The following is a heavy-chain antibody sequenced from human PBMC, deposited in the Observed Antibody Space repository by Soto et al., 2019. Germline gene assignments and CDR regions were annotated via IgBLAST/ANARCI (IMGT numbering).Heavy chain of an antibody. J-gene: IGHJ4*02. CDR2: IYYSGST. CDR3: AREGHYYDSSGSPRPFDY. Sequence: SETLSLTCTVSGGSISSYYWSWIRQPPGKGLEWIGYIYYSGSTNYNPSLKSRVTISVDTSKNQFSLKLSSVTAADTAVYYCAREGHYYDSSGSPRPFDYWGEGTLVTVS. D-gene: IGHD3-22*01. V-gene: IGHV4-59*01. CDR1: GGSISSYY.